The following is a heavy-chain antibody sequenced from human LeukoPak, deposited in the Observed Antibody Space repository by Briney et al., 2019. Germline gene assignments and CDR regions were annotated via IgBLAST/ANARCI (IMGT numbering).Heavy chain of an antibody. V-gene: IGHV1-69*04. Sequence: ASVKVSCKASGGTFSSYAISWVRQAPGQGLEWMGRIIPILGIANYAQKFQGRVTITADKSTSTAYMELSSLRSEDTAVYYCARSAREVFDRFDWFDPWGQGTLVTVSS. D-gene: IGHD3-10*01. J-gene: IGHJ5*02. CDR1: GGTFSSYA. CDR2: IIPILGIA. CDR3: ARSAREVFDRFDWFDP.